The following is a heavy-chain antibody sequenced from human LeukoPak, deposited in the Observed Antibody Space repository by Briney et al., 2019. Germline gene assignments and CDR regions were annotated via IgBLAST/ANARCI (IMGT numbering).Heavy chain of an antibody. J-gene: IGHJ4*02. CDR2: VKGDGRTT. D-gene: IGHD5-18*01. CDR1: GFTFSSYA. V-gene: IGHV3-74*01. Sequence: PGGSLRLSCAASGFTFSSYAMSWVRQAPGKGLVWVALVKGDGRTTIYADSVKGRFTNSRDNAKNTLYLQMNSLRADDSGVYYCATGHSYGYDYWGQGVLVTVSS. CDR3: ATGHSYGYDY.